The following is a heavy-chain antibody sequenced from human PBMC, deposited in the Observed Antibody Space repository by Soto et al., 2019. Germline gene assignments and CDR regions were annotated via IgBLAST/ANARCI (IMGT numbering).Heavy chain of an antibody. D-gene: IGHD4-17*01. CDR1: GFTFSSYA. J-gene: IGHJ4*02. V-gene: IGHV3-23*01. CDR3: VNHPSYDYGDSRGGVSDY. CDR2: ISGSGGST. Sequence: GGSLRLSCAASGFTFSSYAMSWVRQAPGKGLEWVSAISGSGGSTYYADSVKGRFTISRDNSKNTLYLQMNSLRAEDTAVYYCVNHPSYDYGDSRGGVSDYWGQGTLVTVSS.